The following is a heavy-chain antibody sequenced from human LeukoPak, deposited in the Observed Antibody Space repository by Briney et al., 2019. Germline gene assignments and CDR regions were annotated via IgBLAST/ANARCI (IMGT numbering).Heavy chain of an antibody. CDR1: GYPFTTYA. V-gene: IGHV7-4-1*02. J-gene: IGHJ4*02. CDR3: ARGWTRLRPVLINY. CDR2: INTNTGTP. Sequence: GASVKVSCKASGYPFTTYAMNWVRQAPGQGLEWMGWINTNTGTPTYAQGFTGRFVFSLDTSVSTAYLQISSLKAEDTAVYYCARGWTRLRPVLINYWGQGTLVTVSS. D-gene: IGHD5-12*01.